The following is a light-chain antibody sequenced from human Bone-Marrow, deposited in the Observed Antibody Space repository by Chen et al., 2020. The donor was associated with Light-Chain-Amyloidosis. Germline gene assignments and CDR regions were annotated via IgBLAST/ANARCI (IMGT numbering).Light chain of an antibody. Sequence: SYVLTQPSSVSVAPGQTATIACGGNNIGSTSVHWYQQTPGHAPLLVVYYDSDRPSGIPERLSGSNSGTTATLTISRVEAGDEADYYCQVWDRSSDRPVFGGGTKLTVL. V-gene: IGLV3-21*02. CDR3: QVWDRSSDRPV. CDR2: YDS. CDR1: NIGSTS. J-gene: IGLJ3*02.